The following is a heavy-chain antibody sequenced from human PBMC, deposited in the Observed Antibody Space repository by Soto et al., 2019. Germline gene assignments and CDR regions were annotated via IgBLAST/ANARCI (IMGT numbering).Heavy chain of an antibody. J-gene: IGHJ4*02. Sequence: VGSLRLSCAASGFTFSSYAMSWVRQAPGKGLEWVSAISGSGGSTYYADSVKGRFTISRDNSKNTLYLQMNSLRAEDTAVYYCARSRYTGSHLASDYWGQGTLVTVSS. CDR3: ARSRYTGSHLASDY. CDR2: ISGSGGST. V-gene: IGHV3-23*01. D-gene: IGHD1-26*01. CDR1: GFTFSSYA.